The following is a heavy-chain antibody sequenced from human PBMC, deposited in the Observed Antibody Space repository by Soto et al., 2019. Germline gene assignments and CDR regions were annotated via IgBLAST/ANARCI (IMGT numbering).Heavy chain of an antibody. CDR2: ISSNGGST. Sequence: GGSLRLSCSASGFTFSSYAMHWVRQAPGKGLEYVSAISSNGGSTYYADSVKGRFTISRDNSKNTLYLQMSSLRAEDTAVYYCVISRYYYDSSGYYFPYWGQGTLVTVSS. J-gene: IGHJ4*02. CDR1: GFTFSSYA. D-gene: IGHD3-22*01. V-gene: IGHV3-64D*08. CDR3: VISRYYYDSSGYYFPY.